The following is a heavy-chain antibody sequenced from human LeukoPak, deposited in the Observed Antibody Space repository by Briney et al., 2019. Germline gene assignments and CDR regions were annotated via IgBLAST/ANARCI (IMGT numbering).Heavy chain of an antibody. CDR1: GFTFSSYW. CDR3: RVGGSNHGDDY. Sequence: PGGSLRLSCAVSGFTFSSYWMSLVRQAPGKGLEWLAIINPDGTKKYYVDSVKGRFTISRDNAKNSLYLHMNSLRAEDMAVYYCRVGGSNHGDDYWGQGTLVTVSS. CDR2: INPDGTKK. V-gene: IGHV3-7*01. D-gene: IGHD2-21*02. J-gene: IGHJ4*02.